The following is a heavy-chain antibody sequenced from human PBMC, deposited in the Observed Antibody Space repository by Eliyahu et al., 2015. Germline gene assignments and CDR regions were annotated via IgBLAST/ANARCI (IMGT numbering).Heavy chain of an antibody. J-gene: IGHJ4*02. CDR3: AKDRTRGWLQKSSLFDY. D-gene: IGHD5-24*01. CDR2: ISYDGSNK. Sequence: QVQLVESGGGXVXPGRSLRLSCAASGFTXSSXXMHWVRQAPGKGLEWVAVISYDGSNKYYADSVKGRFTISRDNSKNTLYLQMNSLRAEDTAVYYCAKDRTRGWLQKSSLFDYWGQGTLVTVSS. V-gene: IGHV3-30*18. CDR1: GFTXSSXX.